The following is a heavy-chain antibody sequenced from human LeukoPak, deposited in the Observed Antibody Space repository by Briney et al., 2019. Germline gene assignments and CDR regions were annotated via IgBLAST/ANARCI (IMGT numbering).Heavy chain of an antibody. J-gene: IGHJ4*02. Sequence: GGSLRLSCAASGFTFDSYAMSWVRQAPGKGLEWVAGLNGSGGSTYYADSVKGRFTISRDNAKNTLYLQMNSLRAEDTAVYYCAKGRCSGGSFYGRGFDYWGQGTLVTVSS. CDR3: AKGRCSGGSFYGRGFDY. CDR1: GFTFDSYA. CDR2: LNGSGGST. D-gene: IGHD2-15*01. V-gene: IGHV3-23*01.